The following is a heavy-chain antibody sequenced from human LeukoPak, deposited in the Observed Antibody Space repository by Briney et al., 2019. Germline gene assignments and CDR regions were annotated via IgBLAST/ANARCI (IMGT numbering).Heavy chain of an antibody. Sequence: PGGSLRLSCAASGFTFSNYWMNWVRQAPGKGLEWVANIKQDGGEVYYVGSVKGRFTISRDSAKNSLHLQMNSLRAEDTAVYYCARGGSRFRSSCYSDAFDIWGQGTMVTVSS. V-gene: IGHV3-7*01. J-gene: IGHJ3*02. D-gene: IGHD2-15*01. CDR1: GFTFSNYW. CDR3: ARGGSRFRSSCYSDAFDI. CDR2: IKQDGGEV.